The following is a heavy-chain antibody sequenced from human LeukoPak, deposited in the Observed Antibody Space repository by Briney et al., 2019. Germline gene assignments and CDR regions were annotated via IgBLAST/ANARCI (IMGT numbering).Heavy chain of an antibody. J-gene: IGHJ4*02. CDR3: ATDYYDSSGYYQLDS. V-gene: IGHV4-39*07. CDR2: IYYSGST. D-gene: IGHD3-22*01. CDR1: GGSLSSYY. Sequence: SETLSLTCTVSGGSLSSYYWGWIRQPPGKGLEWIGSIYYSGSTYYNPSLKSRVTISVDTSKNQFSLKLSSVTAADTAVYYCATDYYDSSGYYQLDSWGQGILVAVSS.